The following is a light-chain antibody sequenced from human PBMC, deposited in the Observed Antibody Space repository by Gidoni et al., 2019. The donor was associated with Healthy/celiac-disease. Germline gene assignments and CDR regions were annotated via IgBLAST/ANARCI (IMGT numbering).Light chain of an antibody. Sequence: IQLTQYPSFLSACVGDRVTITCQASQDISHYLNWYQQKPGKTPRHLIYYASNLERGGPSRFRGSGSGTDFTFTISSLQPEESATYYGQQYDNLRTFGQXTRLEIK. CDR3: QQYDNLRT. J-gene: IGKJ5*01. CDR2: YAS. V-gene: IGKV1-33*01. CDR1: QDISHY.